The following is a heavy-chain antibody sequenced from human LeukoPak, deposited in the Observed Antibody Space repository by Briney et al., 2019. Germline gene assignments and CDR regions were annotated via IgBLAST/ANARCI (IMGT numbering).Heavy chain of an antibody. CDR3: ARAADYGYYYYYGMDV. Sequence: GGSLRLSCAASGLTVSSNYMSWVRQAPGKGLEWVSVIYSGGSTYYADSVKGRFTISRDNSKNTLYLQMNSLRAEDTAVYYCARAADYGYYYYYGMDVWGQGTTVTVSS. CDR1: GLTVSSNY. V-gene: IGHV3-53*01. D-gene: IGHD3-16*01. CDR2: IYSGGST. J-gene: IGHJ6*02.